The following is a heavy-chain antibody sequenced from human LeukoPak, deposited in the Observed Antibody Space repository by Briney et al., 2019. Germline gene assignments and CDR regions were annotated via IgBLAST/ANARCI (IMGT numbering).Heavy chain of an antibody. CDR1: GFTFSSYW. CDR3: ARAIGIWSGYPY. CDR2: IKQDGSEK. Sequence: QPGGSLRLSCAASGFTFSSYWMSWVRQAPGKGLEWVADIKQDGSEKNYVDSVKGRFTISRDNAKNSPYLQMNSLRAEDTAVYYCARAIGIWSGYPYWGQGTLVTVSS. J-gene: IGHJ4*02. V-gene: IGHV3-7*01. D-gene: IGHD3-3*01.